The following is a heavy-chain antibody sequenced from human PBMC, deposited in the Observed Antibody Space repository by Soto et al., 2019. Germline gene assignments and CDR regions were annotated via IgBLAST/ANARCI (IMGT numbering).Heavy chain of an antibody. Sequence: EVQLLESGGGLVQPGGSLRLSCAASGFTFSSYAMRWVRQAPVKGLEWVSAISGSGDSTYYADSVKGRFTISRDNSKNTLYLKMNSLRAEDTAVYYCATRGSGSCYDYWGQGTLVTVSS. CDR1: GFTFSSYA. CDR2: ISGSGDST. V-gene: IGHV3-23*01. CDR3: ATRGSGSCYDY. D-gene: IGHD1-26*01. J-gene: IGHJ4*02.